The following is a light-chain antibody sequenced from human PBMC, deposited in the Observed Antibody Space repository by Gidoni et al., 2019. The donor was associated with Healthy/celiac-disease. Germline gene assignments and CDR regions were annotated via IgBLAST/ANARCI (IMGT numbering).Light chain of an antibody. CDR3: QQRNNWPLT. CDR1: QIVRSY. J-gene: IGKJ4*01. V-gene: IGKV3-11*01. Sequence: ELVLKQSPATLSLSPGERATLSRMASQIVRSYLAWYQQKPGQVPRLLIYDASTRATGIPARFSGSGSGTDFTFTIRSLEPEYFAVYYCQQRNNWPLTFGGGTKVEIK. CDR2: DAS.